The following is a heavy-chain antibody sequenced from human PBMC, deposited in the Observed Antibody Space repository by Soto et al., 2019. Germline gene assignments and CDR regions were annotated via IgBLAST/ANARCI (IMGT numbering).Heavy chain of an antibody. CDR1: GYTFTSYG. V-gene: IGHV1-18*01. D-gene: IGHD3-9*01. J-gene: IGHJ6*02. Sequence: ASLKVSCKASGYTFTSYGISWVRQAPGEGLEWMGWISAYNGNTNYAQKLQGRVTMTTDTSTSTAYMELRSLRSDDTAVYYCARVFWSPPYYYYGMDVWGQGTTVTVSS. CDR2: ISAYNGNT. CDR3: ARVFWSPPYYYYGMDV.